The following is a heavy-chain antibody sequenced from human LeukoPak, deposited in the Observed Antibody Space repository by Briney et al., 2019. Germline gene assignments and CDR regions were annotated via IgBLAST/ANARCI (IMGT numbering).Heavy chain of an antibody. Sequence: SETLSLTCTVSGGSISSSSYYWGWIRQPPGKGLEWIGYIYYSGSTNYNPSLKSRVTISVDTSKNQFSLKLSSVTAADTAVYYCARAESYYDILTGYQEGHAFDIWGQGTMVTVSS. CDR2: IYYSGST. CDR1: GGSISSSSYY. V-gene: IGHV4-61*05. CDR3: ARAESYYDILTGYQEGHAFDI. D-gene: IGHD3-9*01. J-gene: IGHJ3*02.